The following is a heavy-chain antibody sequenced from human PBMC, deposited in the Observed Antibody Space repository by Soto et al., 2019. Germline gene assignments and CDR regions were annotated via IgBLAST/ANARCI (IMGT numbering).Heavy chain of an antibody. CDR2: IYYSGST. V-gene: IGHV4-59*08. D-gene: IGHD1-20*01. Sequence: SGTLFLTCTVSGGSISSYYWSWVRQPPGKVLPWIGYIYYSGSTNYNPSLKSRVTISVDMSKNQFSLKLSSVTAADTAVYYCARHLGITGTTGRFDPWGQGTLVTVSS. J-gene: IGHJ5*02. CDR3: ARHLGITGTTGRFDP. CDR1: GGSISSYY.